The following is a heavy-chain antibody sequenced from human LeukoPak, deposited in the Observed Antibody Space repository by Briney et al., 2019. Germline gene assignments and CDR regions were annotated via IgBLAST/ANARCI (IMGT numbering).Heavy chain of an antibody. CDR2: ISSSSSYI. V-gene: IGHV3-21*01. CDR1: GFTFSSYS. CDR3: ARDSSGWYRLDY. D-gene: IGHD6-19*01. J-gene: IGHJ4*02. Sequence: PGGSLRLSCAASGFTFSSYSVNWVRQAPGKGLEWVSSISSSSSYIYYADSVKGRFTISRDNAKNSLYLQMNSLRAEDTAVYYCARDSSGWYRLDYWGQGTLVTVSS.